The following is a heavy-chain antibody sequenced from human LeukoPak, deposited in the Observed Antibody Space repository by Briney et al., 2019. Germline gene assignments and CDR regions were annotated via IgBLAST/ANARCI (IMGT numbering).Heavy chain of an antibody. J-gene: IGHJ4*02. CDR3: ARDRGHDYGDYLAFDY. D-gene: IGHD4-17*01. Sequence: GGSLRLSCAASGFTFSDYYMSWIRQAPGKGLEWVSYISSSSSTIYYADSVKGRFTISRDNAKNSLYLQMNSLRAEDTAVYYCARDRGHDYGDYLAFDYWGQGTLVTVSS. V-gene: IGHV3-11*04. CDR2: ISSSSSTI. CDR1: GFTFSDYY.